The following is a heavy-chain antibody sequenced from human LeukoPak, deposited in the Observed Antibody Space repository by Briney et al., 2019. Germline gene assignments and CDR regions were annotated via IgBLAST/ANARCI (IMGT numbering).Heavy chain of an antibody. CDR2: IISSSSYT. V-gene: IGHV3-11*05. CDR1: GYTFSDYY. CDR3: ARESVPTGGYGMDV. Sequence: PGGSLRLSCAASGYTFSDYYMSWIRQAPGKGLEWVSYIISSSSYTNYAHTVKGRFTISRDNAKNSMYLQMNSLRAEDTAVYYCARESVPTGGYGMDVWGQGTTVTVS. D-gene: IGHD7-27*01. J-gene: IGHJ6*02.